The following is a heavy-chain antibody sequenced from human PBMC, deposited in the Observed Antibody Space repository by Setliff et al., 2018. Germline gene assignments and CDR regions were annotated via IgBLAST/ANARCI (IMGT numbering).Heavy chain of an antibody. J-gene: IGHJ6*02. CDR1: GFTVNSHF. Sequence: GGSLRLSCAASGFTVNSHFVSWVRQAPGKGLEWVSVIYSGGDTYYSDSVKGRFTISRDNNNNTLSLQMNSLRAEDTAVYYCARVDSSSWYYYYYGMDVWGQGTTVTVSS. D-gene: IGHD6-13*01. CDR2: IYSGGDT. V-gene: IGHV3-66*01. CDR3: ARVDSSSWYYYYYGMDV.